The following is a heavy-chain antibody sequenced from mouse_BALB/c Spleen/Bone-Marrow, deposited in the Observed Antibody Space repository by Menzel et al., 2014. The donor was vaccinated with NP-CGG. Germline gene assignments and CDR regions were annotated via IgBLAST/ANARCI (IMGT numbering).Heavy chain of an antibody. D-gene: IGHD2-13*01. V-gene: IGHV1S56*01. CDR3: ARETRYGDYVDYFDY. J-gene: IGHJ2*01. CDR1: GYTFTSYY. CDR2: IYPGNVDT. Sequence: QVQLKESGPELVKPGTSVRISCKPSGYTFTSYYIHWVKQRPGQGLEWIGWIYPGNVDTKYNEKFKDKATLTADKSSSTAYMQLSSLTSEDSAVYFCARETRYGDYVDYFDYWGQGTTLTVSS.